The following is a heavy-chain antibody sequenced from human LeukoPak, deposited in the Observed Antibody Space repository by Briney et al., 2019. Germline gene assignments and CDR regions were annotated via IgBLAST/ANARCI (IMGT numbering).Heavy chain of an antibody. V-gene: IGHV3-23*01. CDR2: ITGSVGST. D-gene: IGHD6-13*01. CDR3: AKAPYSSSWGIDY. CDR1: GFTFASNA. Sequence: GGSLRLSCAAPGFTFASNAMSWVRQAPGKGLEWVSSITGSVGSTYYADSVKGRLTISRDISKNTLYLQMNSLRAEDTAVYYCAKAPYSSSWGIDYWGQGTLVTVSP. J-gene: IGHJ4*02.